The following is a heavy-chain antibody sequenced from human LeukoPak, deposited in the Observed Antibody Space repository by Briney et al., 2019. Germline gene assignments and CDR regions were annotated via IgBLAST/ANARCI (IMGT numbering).Heavy chain of an antibody. J-gene: IGHJ4*02. Sequence: GGSLRLSCAASGFSFSSYWKNWVRQAPGKGLVWVAHINTDGRTTTYADSVKGRFTVARDNAKNTLYLEMNRLRAEDTAVYYCARDNTYMFDYWGQGTQVTVSS. CDR3: ARDNTYMFDY. D-gene: IGHD2-2*02. CDR2: INTDGRTT. CDR1: GFSFSSYW. V-gene: IGHV3-74*01.